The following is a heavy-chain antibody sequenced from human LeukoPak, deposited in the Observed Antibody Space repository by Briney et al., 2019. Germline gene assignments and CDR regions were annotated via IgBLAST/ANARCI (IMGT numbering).Heavy chain of an antibody. Sequence: PGGSMSLSCAASGFIFSRYGMHWVRQAPGKGLERVAVIWDDGSNKFYGDSVKGRFTVSRDNSKNMLYLQLNSLSAEDTAVYYCARRADYGDYFDSWGQGTLVSVSS. CDR1: GFIFSRYG. J-gene: IGHJ4*02. V-gene: IGHV3-33*01. D-gene: IGHD4-17*01. CDR2: IWDDGSNK. CDR3: ARRADYGDYFDS.